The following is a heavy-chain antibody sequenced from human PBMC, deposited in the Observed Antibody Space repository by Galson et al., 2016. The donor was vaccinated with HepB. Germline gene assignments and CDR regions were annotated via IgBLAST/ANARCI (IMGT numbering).Heavy chain of an antibody. Sequence: SLRLSCAASGFSFNTYSMHWVRQAPGKGLEWVAAITSAGDKQYYTDSVRGRFTISRDNSNNMMYLQMNRLRPEGTSVYYCARDAMGRGSGSYSAFDYWGQGTLVAVSS. CDR1: GFSFNTYS. J-gene: IGHJ4*02. CDR2: ITSAGDKQ. V-gene: IGHV3-30*04. D-gene: IGHD1-26*01. CDR3: ARDAMGRGSGSYSAFDY.